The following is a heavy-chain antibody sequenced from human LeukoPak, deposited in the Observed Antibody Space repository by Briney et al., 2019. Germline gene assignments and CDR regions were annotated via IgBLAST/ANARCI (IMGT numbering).Heavy chain of an antibody. Sequence: SETLSLTCTVSGGSISSSSYYWGWIRQPPGKGLEWIGSIYYSGSTYYNPSLKSRVTTSVDTSKNQFSLKLSSVTAADTAVYYCARVYYYDSSGYYASDAFDIWGQGTMVTVS. J-gene: IGHJ3*02. D-gene: IGHD3-22*01. CDR1: GGSISSSSYY. CDR3: ARVYYYDSSGYYASDAFDI. V-gene: IGHV4-39*01. CDR2: IYYSGST.